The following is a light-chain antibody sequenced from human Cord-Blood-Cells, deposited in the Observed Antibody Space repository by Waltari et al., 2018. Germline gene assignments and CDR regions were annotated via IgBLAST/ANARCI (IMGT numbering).Light chain of an antibody. CDR2: DAS. J-gene: IGKJ4*01. V-gene: IGKV3-11*01. CDR1: QSVSSY. Sequence: EIVMTQSPAILSLSPGERATLSCRASQSVSSYLAWYQQKTGQAPRLLIYDASNRATGIPARFSGSGSGTDFTLTISSLEPEDFAVYYCQQRSNWPPLTFGGGTKVEIK. CDR3: QQRSNWPPLT.